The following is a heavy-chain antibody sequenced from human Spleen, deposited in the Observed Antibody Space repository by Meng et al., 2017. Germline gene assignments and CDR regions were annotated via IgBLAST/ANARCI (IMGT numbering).Heavy chain of an antibody. J-gene: IGHJ3*01. CDR1: GFTGKNYY. V-gene: IGHV3-66*02. D-gene: IGHD3-10*01. Sequence: GESLKISCVASGFTGKNYYMSWVRQAPGKGLEWVSSIYGDGTTFFADAVKGRFTISRDNSQNTLYLQMYGLRTEDTALYFCVTGGHYFGTWGQGTMVTVSS. CDR2: IYGDGTT. CDR3: VTGGHYFGT.